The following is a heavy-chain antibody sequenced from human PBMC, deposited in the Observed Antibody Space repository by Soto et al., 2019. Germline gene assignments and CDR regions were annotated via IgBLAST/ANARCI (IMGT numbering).Heavy chain of an antibody. CDR3: ARGRWLQGDFDY. CDR1: GGTFSSYA. V-gene: IGHV1-46*01. D-gene: IGHD6-19*01. J-gene: IGHJ4*02. CDR2: IDSSGGSA. Sequence: VASVKVSCKTPGGTFSSYAISWVRQAPGQGLEWMGGIDSSGGSATYAQKFQGRITMTRDTSTNTVHMEVSSLRSEDTAMYYCARGRWLQGDFDYWGQGTLVTVSS.